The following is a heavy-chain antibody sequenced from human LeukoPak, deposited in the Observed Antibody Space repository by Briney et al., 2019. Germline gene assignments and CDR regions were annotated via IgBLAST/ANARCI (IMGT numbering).Heavy chain of an antibody. V-gene: IGHV1-18*01. CDR2: ISGHIAHT. J-gene: IGHJ4*02. CDR1: GYTFTSYG. CDR3: ARDQDYDILSGYSSAY. D-gene: IGHD3-9*01. Sequence: ASVKVSCKASGYTFTSYGISRVRQAPGQGLEWMGWISGHIAHTNYAQKLQGRVTMTIDTSTSTAYMELGSLRSDDTAVYYCARDQDYDILSGYSSAYWGQGTLVSVSS.